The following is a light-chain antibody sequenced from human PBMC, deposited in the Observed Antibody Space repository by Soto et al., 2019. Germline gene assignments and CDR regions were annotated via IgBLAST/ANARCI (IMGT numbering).Light chain of an antibody. V-gene: IGKV3-15*01. J-gene: IGKJ5*01. Sequence: IVLTLNPSAVPVSREERTTLCCRYSQLFSSNLAWYQRRPGQAPRLLIYGSSTRATGVPPRFSGSASGTEFTLTISSLQSEDFGVYYCQQYNDWPRTFGRGTRLEIK. CDR3: QQYNDWPRT. CDR1: QLFSSN. CDR2: GSS.